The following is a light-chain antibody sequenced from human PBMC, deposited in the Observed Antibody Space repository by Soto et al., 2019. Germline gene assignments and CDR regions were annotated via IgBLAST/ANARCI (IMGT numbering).Light chain of an antibody. CDR3: QQYGSSLIT. V-gene: IGKV3-20*01. CDR1: QSVSSSY. J-gene: IGKJ5*01. CDR2: GAS. Sequence: EIVLTQSPGTLSLSSGERATLSCRASQSVSSSYLAWYQQKPGQAPRLLIYGASSRATGTPDRFSGSGSGTDFNLTISRLEPEDFAVYYCQQYGSSLITFGQGTRLEIK.